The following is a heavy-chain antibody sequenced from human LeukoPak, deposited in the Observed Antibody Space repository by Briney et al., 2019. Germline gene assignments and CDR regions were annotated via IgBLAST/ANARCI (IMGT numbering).Heavy chain of an antibody. CDR1: GFTLSSYA. D-gene: IGHD3-10*01. CDR2: ISDSGNT. Sequence: GGSLRLSCAASGFTLSSYAMSWVRQAPGKGLEWVSAISDSGNTYHADSVKGRFTISRDSSKNTLFLQMNRLRPEDAAVYYCARGPYGSGSSFDYWGQGTLVTVSS. CDR3: ARGPYGSGSSFDY. V-gene: IGHV3-23*01. J-gene: IGHJ4*02.